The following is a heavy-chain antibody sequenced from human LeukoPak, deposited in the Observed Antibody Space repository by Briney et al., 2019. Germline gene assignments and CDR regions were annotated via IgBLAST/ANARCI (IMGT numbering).Heavy chain of an antibody. CDR2: FDPEDGET. Sequence: GASVKVSCKVSGYTLTELSMHWVRQAPGKGLEWMGGFDPEDGETIYAQKFQGRVTMTTDTSTSTAYMELRSLRSDDTAVYYCARDLDQYSGRYGGFGHDFWGQGTLVTVSS. J-gene: IGHJ4*02. V-gene: IGHV1-24*01. CDR3: ARDLDQYSGRYGGFGHDF. D-gene: IGHD1-26*01. CDR1: GYTLTELS.